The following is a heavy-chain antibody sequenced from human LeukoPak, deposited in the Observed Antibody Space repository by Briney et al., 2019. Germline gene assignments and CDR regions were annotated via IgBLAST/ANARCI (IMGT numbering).Heavy chain of an antibody. D-gene: IGHD3-22*01. Sequence: SVKVSCKASGGTFSSYAISWVRQAPGQGLEWMGGIIPIFGTANYAQKFQGRVTITADESTSTAYMELSSLRSEDTAVYYCAAYYYDSSGYYYVGAFDYWGQGTLVTVSS. CDR2: IIPIFGTA. CDR3: AAYYYDSSGYYYVGAFDY. CDR1: GGTFSSYA. J-gene: IGHJ4*02. V-gene: IGHV1-69*13.